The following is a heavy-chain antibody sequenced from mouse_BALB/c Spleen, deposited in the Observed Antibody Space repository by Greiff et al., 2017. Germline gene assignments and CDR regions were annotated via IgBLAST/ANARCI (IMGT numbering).Heavy chain of an antibody. CDR3: TPFAY. Sequence: QVQLQQSGAELVRPGASVTLSCKASGYTFTDYEMHLVKQTPVHGLEWIGAIDPETGGTAYNQKFKCKATLTADKSSSTAYMELRSLTSEDSAVYYCTPFAYWGQGTLVTVSA. CDR2: IDPETGGT. J-gene: IGHJ3*01. V-gene: IGHV1-15*01. CDR1: GYTFTDYE.